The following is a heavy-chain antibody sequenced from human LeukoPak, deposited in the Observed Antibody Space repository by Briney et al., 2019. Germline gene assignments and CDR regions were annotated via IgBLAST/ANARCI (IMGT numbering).Heavy chain of an antibody. CDR2: INSDGSST. CDR3: AKDTYYYGSGSYCQFDY. Sequence: GGSLRLSCAASGFTFSSHWMHWVRQAPGKGLVWVSRINSDGSSTSYADSVKGRFTISRDNAKNSLYLQMNSLRAEDTALYYCAKDTYYYGSGSYCQFDYWGQGTLVTVSS. CDR1: GFTFSSHW. V-gene: IGHV3-74*01. J-gene: IGHJ4*02. D-gene: IGHD3-10*01.